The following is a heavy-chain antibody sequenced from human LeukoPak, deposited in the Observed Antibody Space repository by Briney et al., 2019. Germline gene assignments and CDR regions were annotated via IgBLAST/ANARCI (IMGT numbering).Heavy chain of an antibody. Sequence: PSQTLSLTCAVSGGSISSGGYSWSWIRQPPGKGLEWIGYIYHSGSTYYNPSLKSRVTISVDRSKNQFSLKLSSVTAADTAVYYCARGLVGFWSGYYKDYWGQGTLVTVSS. D-gene: IGHD3-3*01. CDR3: ARGLVGFWSGYYKDY. J-gene: IGHJ4*02. V-gene: IGHV4-30-2*01. CDR2: IYHSGST. CDR1: GGSISSGGYS.